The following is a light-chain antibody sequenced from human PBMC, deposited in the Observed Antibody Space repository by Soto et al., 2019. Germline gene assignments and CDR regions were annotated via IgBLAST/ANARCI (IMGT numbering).Light chain of an antibody. CDR1: TGAVTSGHY. CDR3: LLSYGGAWGV. Sequence: QAVVTQEPSLTVSPGGTVTLTCGSSTGAVTSGHYPYWFQQKPGQAPRTLIYDTSNKHSWTPARFSGSLLGGKAALTLSGAQPEDEAEYYCLLSYGGAWGVFGGGTKVTVL. CDR2: DTS. J-gene: IGLJ2*01. V-gene: IGLV7-46*01.